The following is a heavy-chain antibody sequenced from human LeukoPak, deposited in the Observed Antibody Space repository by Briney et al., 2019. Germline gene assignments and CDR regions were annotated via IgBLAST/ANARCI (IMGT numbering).Heavy chain of an antibody. D-gene: IGHD4-17*01. V-gene: IGHV4-34*01. CDR1: GGSFSGYY. J-gene: IGHJ5*02. CDR3: ARAHDYGAWFDP. Sequence: SETLSLTCAVYGGSFSGYYWSWIRQPPGKGLEWIGEINHSGSTNYNPSLKNRVTISVDTSKNQFSLKLSSVTAADTAVYYCARAHDYGAWFDPWGQGTLVTVSS. CDR2: INHSGST.